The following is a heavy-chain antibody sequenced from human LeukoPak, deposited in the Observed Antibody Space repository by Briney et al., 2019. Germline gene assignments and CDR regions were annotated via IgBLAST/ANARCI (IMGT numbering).Heavy chain of an antibody. Sequence: SETLSLTCTVSGYSISSGNYWGWIRQPLGKGLEWIGSIHHSGNTHYSPSLRSRITISVDTSNNRFSLNLRSVTAADTAVYYCARINYCSTIKCPGWFDPWGQGTLVTVSS. D-gene: IGHD2-2*01. CDR2: IHHSGNT. CDR1: GYSISSGNY. J-gene: IGHJ5*02. CDR3: ARINYCSTIKCPGWFDP. V-gene: IGHV4-38-2*02.